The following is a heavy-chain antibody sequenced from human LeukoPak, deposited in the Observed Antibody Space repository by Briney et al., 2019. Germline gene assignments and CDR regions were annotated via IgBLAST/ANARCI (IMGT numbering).Heavy chain of an antibody. CDR1: GGTFSSYA. J-gene: IGHJ3*02. Sequence: SVKVSCKASGGTFSSYAISWVRQAPGQGLEWMGGIIPIFGTANYAQKFQGRVTITADKSTSTAYMELSSLRSEDTAVYYCARFYGAPGNAFDIWGQGTMVTVSS. V-gene: IGHV1-69*06. CDR2: IIPIFGTA. CDR3: ARFYGAPGNAFDI. D-gene: IGHD4-17*01.